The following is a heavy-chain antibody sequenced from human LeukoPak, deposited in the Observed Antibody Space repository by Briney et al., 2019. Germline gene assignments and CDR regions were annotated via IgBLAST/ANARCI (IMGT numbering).Heavy chain of an antibody. CDR1: GYTFTGYY. D-gene: IGHD3-10*01. CDR2: INPNSGGT. Sequence: ASVKVSCKASGYTFTGYYMHWVRQAPGQGLEWMGWINPNSGGTNYAQKFQGRVTMTRDTSISTAYMELSRLRSDDTAVYYCARGPVRGQYNWFDPWGQGTLVTVSS. V-gene: IGHV1-2*02. CDR3: ARGPVRGQYNWFDP. J-gene: IGHJ5*02.